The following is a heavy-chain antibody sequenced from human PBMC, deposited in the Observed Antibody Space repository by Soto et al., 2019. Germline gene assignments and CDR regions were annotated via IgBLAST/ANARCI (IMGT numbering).Heavy chain of an antibody. Sequence: QVQLQQWGAGLVKPSETLSLSCAVYGQSFSGHSWAWIRQPPGKGLEWIGEINESGSTYYSPSLKSRVTISTHTSKNQFSLKLSSVSAADTAAYFCARGSGIVALPGELEDVNYDYWGQGTMVKVSS. CDR2: INESGST. V-gene: IGHV4-34*01. CDR1: GQSFSGHS. CDR3: ARGSGIVALPGELEDVNYDY. D-gene: IGHD1-1*01. J-gene: IGHJ4*02.